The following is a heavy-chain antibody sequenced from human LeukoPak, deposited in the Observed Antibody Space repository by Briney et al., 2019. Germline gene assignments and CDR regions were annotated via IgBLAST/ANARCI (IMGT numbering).Heavy chain of an antibody. V-gene: IGHV1-2*02. Sequence: GASVTVSCKASGYTFTGYYMHWVRQAPGQGFEWMGWINNKSGGTNYAQKFQGRVTMTRDTSISTAYMELSRLRSDDTALYYWASAGTHYGTWSPADPLDIWGQGTMVTVAS. CDR3: ASAGTHYGTWSPADPLDI. CDR2: INNKSGGT. CDR1: GYTFTGYY. D-gene: IGHD3-10*01. J-gene: IGHJ3*02.